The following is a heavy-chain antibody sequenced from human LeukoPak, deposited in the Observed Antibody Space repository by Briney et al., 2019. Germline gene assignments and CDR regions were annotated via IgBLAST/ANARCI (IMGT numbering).Heavy chain of an antibody. V-gene: IGHV4-30-2*01. Sequence: TLSLTCAVSGGSISSGGYSWSWIRQPPGKGLEWIGYIYHSGSTYYNPSLKSRVTISVDRSKNQFSLKLSSVTAADTAVYYCARVLSGCWFDPWGQGTLVTVSS. CDR2: IYHSGST. CDR1: GGSISSGGYS. J-gene: IGHJ5*02. D-gene: IGHD3-3*01. CDR3: ARVLSGCWFDP.